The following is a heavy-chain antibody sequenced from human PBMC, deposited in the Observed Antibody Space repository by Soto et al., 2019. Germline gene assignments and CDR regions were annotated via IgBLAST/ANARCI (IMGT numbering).Heavy chain of an antibody. CDR3: AKGGCSGVSCGWFDP. Sequence: EVQLLESGGGLVQPGGSLRLSCAASGFTFSDYAMNWVRQAPGKGLEWVSGISGSGGDTYYADSVNGRFTISRDNSKNTLYLKMSSLRADDTAVYLCAKGGCSGVSCGWFDPWGQGTLVTVSS. CDR2: ISGSGGDT. CDR1: GFTFSDYA. V-gene: IGHV3-23*01. D-gene: IGHD2-15*01. J-gene: IGHJ5*02.